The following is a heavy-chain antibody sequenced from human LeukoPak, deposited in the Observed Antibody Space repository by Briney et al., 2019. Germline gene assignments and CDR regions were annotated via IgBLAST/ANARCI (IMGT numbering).Heavy chain of an antibody. CDR3: AKGGTWSDF. Sequence: GASVKVSCKASGYTFTGYYIQWVRQAPGQGLEWMGWINPHSGGTNYAQEFQGRVTMTRDTSISTAYMELSRLRPEDTAVYYCAKGGTWSDFWGQGTLVTVSS. D-gene: IGHD6-13*01. CDR2: INPHSGGT. J-gene: IGHJ4*02. CDR1: GYTFTGYY. V-gene: IGHV1-2*02.